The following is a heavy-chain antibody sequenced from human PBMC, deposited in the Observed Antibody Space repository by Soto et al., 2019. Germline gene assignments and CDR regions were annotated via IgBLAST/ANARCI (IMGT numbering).Heavy chain of an antibody. CDR2: IYPDHSTT. Sequence: PGESLKISCKGSGYHFYGYWIGWVRQMPGKGLEWMGIIYPDHSTTIYSPSFQGQVSMSADTSISTAYLQWRSLKASDTAMYYCARHPAIAVAGAVYGMDVWGQGTTVTVSS. D-gene: IGHD6-19*01. V-gene: IGHV5-51*01. CDR3: ARHPAIAVAGAVYGMDV. J-gene: IGHJ6*02. CDR1: GYHFYGYW.